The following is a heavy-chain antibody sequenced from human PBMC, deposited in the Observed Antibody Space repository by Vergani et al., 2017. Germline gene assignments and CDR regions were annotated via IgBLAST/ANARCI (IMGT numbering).Heavy chain of an antibody. Sequence: QVQLQESGPGLVKPSETLSLTCTVSGGSISSYYWSWIRQPPGKGLEWIGYIYYSGSTNYNPSLKSRGTLSVDTSKNQFSLKLSSLTAADTAVYYCARSLRFLEWFIDIWGQGTMVTVSS. CDR2: IYYSGST. D-gene: IGHD3-3*01. V-gene: IGHV4-59*01. CDR1: GGSISSYY. CDR3: ARSLRFLEWFIDI. J-gene: IGHJ3*02.